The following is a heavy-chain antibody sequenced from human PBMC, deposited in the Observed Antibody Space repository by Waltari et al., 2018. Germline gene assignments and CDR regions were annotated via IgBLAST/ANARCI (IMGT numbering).Heavy chain of an antibody. V-gene: IGHV4-38-2*02. Sequence: QVQLQESGPGLVKPSETLSLTCTVSGYSISSGYYWGWIRQPPGKGLEWIGSIYHSGSTYYNPSLKSRVTISVDTSKNQFSLKLSSVTAADTAVYYCARDDYGDPPFGYWGQGTLVTVSS. D-gene: IGHD4-17*01. J-gene: IGHJ4*02. CDR1: GYSISSGYY. CDR3: ARDDYGDPPFGY. CDR2: IYHSGST.